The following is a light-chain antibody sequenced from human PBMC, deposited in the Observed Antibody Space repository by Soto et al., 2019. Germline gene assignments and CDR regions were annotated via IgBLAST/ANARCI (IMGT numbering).Light chain of an antibody. Sequence: DIQLTQSPSFLSPSIGESVTITCRASQVISTSLAWYQVKPGKAPKLLIYAASTLESGVPSRFSATVSGTEFSRTITSLQPEDFATYYCQQLFDSPITVGQGTRPDIK. V-gene: IGKV1-9*01. CDR3: QQLFDSPIT. CDR2: AAS. J-gene: IGKJ5*01. CDR1: QVISTS.